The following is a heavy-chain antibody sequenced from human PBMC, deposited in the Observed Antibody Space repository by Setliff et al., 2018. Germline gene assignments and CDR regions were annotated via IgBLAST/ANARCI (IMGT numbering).Heavy chain of an antibody. CDR1: GYTFTNYW. V-gene: IGHV5-51*01. Sequence: GESLKISCQGSGYTFTNYWIGWVRQMPGKGLEWMGILKPGDSGIRYSPSFQGQVTLSADTSIATAYLHWTSLKASDTAIYYCARRGWGSSSGDCYSPKGCYYYYMDVWGKGTTVTVSS. CDR3: ARRGWGSSSGDCYSPKGCYYYYMDV. CDR2: LKPGDSGI. D-gene: IGHD2-21*02. J-gene: IGHJ6*03.